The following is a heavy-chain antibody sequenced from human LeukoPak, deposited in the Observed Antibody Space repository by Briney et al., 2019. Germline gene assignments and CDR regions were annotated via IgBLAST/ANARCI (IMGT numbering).Heavy chain of an antibody. D-gene: IGHD2-21*02. CDR2: ISSSSSYI. Sequence: GGSLRLSCAASGFTFSSYSMNWVRQAPGKGLEWVSSISSSSSYIYYADSVKGRFTISRDNAKNSLYLQMNSLRAEDTAVYYCASSVVTEYYFDYWGQGTLVTVSS. J-gene: IGHJ4*02. CDR3: ASSVVTEYYFDY. V-gene: IGHV3-21*01. CDR1: GFTFSSYS.